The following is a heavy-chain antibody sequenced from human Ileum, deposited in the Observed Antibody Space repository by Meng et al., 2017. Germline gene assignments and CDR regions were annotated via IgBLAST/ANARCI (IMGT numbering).Heavy chain of an antibody. CDR1: GYTFTNYY. Sequence: QAQLVQPGAEVKKPGAPVQVSCKASGYTFTNYYLLWVRQAPEQGLEWVGLINPGDDGIEYAQEFQGRITITSDTSTHTVYMDLRSLRSEDTAVYYCVREGGEVRATRSFDYWGQGTLVTVSS. CDR2: INPGDDGI. J-gene: IGHJ4*02. CDR3: VREGGEVRATRSFDY. D-gene: IGHD1-26*01. V-gene: IGHV1-46*01.